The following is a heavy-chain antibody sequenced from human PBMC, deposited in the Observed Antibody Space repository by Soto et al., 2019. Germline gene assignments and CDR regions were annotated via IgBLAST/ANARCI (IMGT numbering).Heavy chain of an antibody. D-gene: IGHD3-22*01. CDR1: GGSMSSSSYY. V-gene: IGHV4-39*01. Sequence: SETLSLTCTVSGGSMSSSSYYWGWIRQPPGEGLDWIGSIYYSGRTYYNPSLKSRLTISVDTSKNQISLKLSSVTAADTAVYYCARPSGGYLYYFDYWGQGTLVTVSS. CDR3: ARPSGGYLYYFDY. J-gene: IGHJ4*02. CDR2: IYYSGRT.